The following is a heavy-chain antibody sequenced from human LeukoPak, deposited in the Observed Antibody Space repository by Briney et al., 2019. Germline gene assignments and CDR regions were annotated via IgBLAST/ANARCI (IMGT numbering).Heavy chain of an antibody. CDR2: ITDSGSFV. CDR3: ARDTTKDY. J-gene: IGHJ4*02. CDR1: GLIFSSFI. V-gene: IGHV3-21*01. Sequence: GGPLILPSPASGLIFSSFIITWVRPAPGQGLEWVSSITDSGSFVYYGDSVKGRFTISRDNAKSSLYLQMNSLRAEDTAVYFCARDTTKDYWGQGTLVTVSS. D-gene: IGHD1-14*01.